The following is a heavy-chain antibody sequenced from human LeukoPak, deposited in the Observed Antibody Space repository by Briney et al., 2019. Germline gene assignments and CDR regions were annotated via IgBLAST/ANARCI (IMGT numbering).Heavy chain of an antibody. D-gene: IGHD3-22*01. J-gene: IGHJ4*02. CDR3: AREADYYDSSGYLAY. Sequence: ASVKVSCKASGYTFTSYGISWVRQAPGQGLEWMGWISVYNGKTNYAQKFQGRVTMTTDTSTSTAYMDLRSLRSDDTAVYYCAREADYYDSSGYLAYWGQGTLVTVSS. CDR2: ISVYNGKT. CDR1: GYTFTSYG. V-gene: IGHV1-18*01.